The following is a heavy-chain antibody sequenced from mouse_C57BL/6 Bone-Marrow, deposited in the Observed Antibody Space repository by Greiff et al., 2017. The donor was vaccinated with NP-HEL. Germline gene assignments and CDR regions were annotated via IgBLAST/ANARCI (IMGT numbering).Heavy chain of an antibody. CDR3: ARDDSNCFDY. CDR2: ISYDGSN. D-gene: IGHD2-5*01. J-gene: IGHJ2*01. V-gene: IGHV3-6*01. CDR1: GYSITSGYY. Sequence: EVKLLESGPGLVKPSQSLSLTCSVTGYSITSGYYWNWIRQFPGNKLEWMGYISYDGSNNYNPSLKNRISITRDTSKNQFFLKLNSVTTEDTATYYCARDDSNCFDYWGQGTTLTVSS.